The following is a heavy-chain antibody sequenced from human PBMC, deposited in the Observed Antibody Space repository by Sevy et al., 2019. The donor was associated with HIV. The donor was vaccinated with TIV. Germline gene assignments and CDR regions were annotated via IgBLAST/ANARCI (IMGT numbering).Heavy chain of an antibody. CDR2: ISWDGGST. D-gene: IGHD5-12*01. J-gene: IGHJ4*02. CDR1: GFTFDDYA. CDR3: AKDLNSGYDSTARNRGLTVDY. V-gene: IGHV3-43D*04. Sequence: GGSLRLSCAASGFTFDDYAMHWVRQAPGKGLEWVSLISWDGGSTYYADSVKGRFTISRDNSKNSLYLQMNSLRAEDTALYYCAKDLNSGYDSTARNRGLTVDYWGQGTLVTVSS.